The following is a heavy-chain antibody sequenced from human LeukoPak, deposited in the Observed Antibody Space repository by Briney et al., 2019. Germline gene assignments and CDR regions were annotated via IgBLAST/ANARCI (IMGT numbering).Heavy chain of an antibody. V-gene: IGHV4-59*01. D-gene: IGHD3-22*01. CDR1: GGSISSYY. J-gene: IGHJ2*01. Sequence: SSETLSLTCTVSGGSISSYYWSWIRQPPGKGLEWIGYISYSGNTNYNPSLKSRVTISVDTSKNQFSLNLSSVTAADTAVYYCARDSYYYDSSGYYHWYFDLWGRGTLVTVSS. CDR3: ARDSYYYDSSGYYHWYFDL. CDR2: ISYSGNT.